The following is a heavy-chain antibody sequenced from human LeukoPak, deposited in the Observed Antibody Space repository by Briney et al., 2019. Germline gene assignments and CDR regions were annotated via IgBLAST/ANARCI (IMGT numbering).Heavy chain of an antibody. J-gene: IGHJ4*02. CDR1: GFTFSSYS. CDR3: ARGGWGFDYFDY. V-gene: IGHV3-21*01. Sequence: AGGSLRLSCAASGFTFSSYSMKWVRQAPGKGLEWVSSISSSSSYISYADSVKGRFTISRDNAKNSLYLQMNSLRAEDTAVYYCARGGWGFDYFDYWGQGALVTVSS. CDR2: ISSSSSYI. D-gene: IGHD3-16*01.